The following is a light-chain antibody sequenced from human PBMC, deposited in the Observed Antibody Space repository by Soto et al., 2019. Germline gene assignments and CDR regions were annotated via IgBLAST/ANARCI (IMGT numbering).Light chain of an antibody. J-gene: IGLJ1*01. CDR2: EVT. V-gene: IGLV2-14*01. Sequence: QSALTQPASVSGSPGQSITISCTGTSSDVGGYTYVSWYQQYPGKAPKVMISEVTKRPSGVSNRFSGSKSGNTASLTISGLQAEDEADYYCSSYTGNNSYVFGTGTKVTVL. CDR3: SSYTGNNSYV. CDR1: SSDVGGYTY.